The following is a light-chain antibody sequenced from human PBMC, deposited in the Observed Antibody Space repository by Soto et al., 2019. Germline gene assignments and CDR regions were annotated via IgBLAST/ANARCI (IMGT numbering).Light chain of an antibody. CDR1: QSVASRA. J-gene: IGKJ2*01. V-gene: IGKV3-20*01. CDR3: QQYGSSPPMYT. CDR2: SAS. Sequence: IVLTQSPGTLSLSPGERATLSCRASQSVASRALAWYQQKPGQAPRLLMYSASKRATGIPDRFSGSGSGTDFTHTISRLEPEDFAVYYCQQYGSSPPMYTFGQGTKLEIK.